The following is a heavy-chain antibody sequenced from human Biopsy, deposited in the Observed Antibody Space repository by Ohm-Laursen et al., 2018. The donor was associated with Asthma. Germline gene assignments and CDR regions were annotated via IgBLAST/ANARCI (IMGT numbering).Heavy chain of an antibody. CDR2: IHYSDST. CDR1: GVSIRSYY. D-gene: IGHD2-15*01. CDR3: AGFCSGGNCPDH. Sequence: TLSLTCTVSGVSIRSYYWTWIRQPPGKGLEWIGNIHYSDSTYSNPSLKRRVTISVDTYKKQISLRLSSVTAADAAVYYCAGFCSGGNCPDHWGQGTLVTVSS. V-gene: IGHV4-59*01. J-gene: IGHJ4*02.